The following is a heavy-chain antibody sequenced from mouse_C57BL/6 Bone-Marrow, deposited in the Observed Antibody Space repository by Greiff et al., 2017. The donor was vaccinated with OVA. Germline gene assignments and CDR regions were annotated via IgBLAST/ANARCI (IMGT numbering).Heavy chain of an antibody. D-gene: IGHD3-1*01. V-gene: IGHV5-12*01. Sequence: EVKLVESGGGLVQPGGSLKLSCAASGFTFSDYYMYWVRQTPEKRLEWVAYISNGGGSTYYTDKGKGRFNISRDNAKNTLYLQMTRLKSEDTAMYSCSRQACSVLRVLGWFAVWGTGTTVTVSS. J-gene: IGHJ1*03. CDR1: GFTFSDYY. CDR2: ISNGGGST. CDR3: SRQACSVLRVLGWFAV.